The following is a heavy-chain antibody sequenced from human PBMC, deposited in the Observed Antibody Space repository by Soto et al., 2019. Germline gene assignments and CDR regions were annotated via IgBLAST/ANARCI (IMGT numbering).Heavy chain of an antibody. CDR3: ARESRGWELLYYFDY. D-gene: IGHD1-26*01. CDR1: GFTFSSYA. V-gene: IGHV3-30-3*01. J-gene: IGHJ4*02. CDR2: ISYDGSNK. Sequence: QVQLVESGGGVVQPGRSLRLSCAASGFTFSSYAMHWVRQAPGKGLEWVAVISYDGSNKYYADSVKGRFTISRDNSKNTLYLQMNSLRAEDTAVYYCARESRGWELLYYFDYWGQGTLVTVSS.